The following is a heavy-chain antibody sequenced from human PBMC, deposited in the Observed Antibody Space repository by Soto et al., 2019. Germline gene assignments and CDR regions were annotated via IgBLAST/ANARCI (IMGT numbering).Heavy chain of an antibody. CDR3: ARDLSLYYDILTGYYEDYYYGMDV. V-gene: IGHV1-18*01. Sequence: ASVKVSCKASGYTFTSYGISWVRQAPGQGLEWMGWISAYNGNTNYAQKLQGRVTMTTDTSTSTAYMELRILRPDDTAVYYCARDLSLYYDILTGYYEDYYYGMDVWGQGTTVTVSS. CDR1: GYTFTSYG. D-gene: IGHD3-9*01. J-gene: IGHJ6*02. CDR2: ISAYNGNT.